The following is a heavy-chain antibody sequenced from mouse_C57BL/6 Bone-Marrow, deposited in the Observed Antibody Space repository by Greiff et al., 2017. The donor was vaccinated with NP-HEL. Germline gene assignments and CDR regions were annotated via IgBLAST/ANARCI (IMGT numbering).Heavy chain of an antibody. CDR2: IYPGGGYT. Sequence: QVQLKQSGAELVRPGTSVKMSCKASGYTFTNYWIGWAKQRPGHGLEWIGDIYPGGGYTNYNEKFKGKATLTADKSSSTAYMQFSSLTSEDSAIYYCARLRDYAMDYWGQGTSVTVSS. J-gene: IGHJ4*01. CDR3: ARLRDYAMDY. CDR1: GYTFTNYW. V-gene: IGHV1-63*01.